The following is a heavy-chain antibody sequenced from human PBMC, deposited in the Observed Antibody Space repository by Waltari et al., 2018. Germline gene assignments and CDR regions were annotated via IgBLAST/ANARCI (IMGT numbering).Heavy chain of an antibody. V-gene: IGHV3-53*01. CDR1: GFTVSSNY. Sequence: EVQLVESGGGLIQPGGSLRLSCAASGFTVSSNYMSWVRQAPGKGMEWVAVIYSGGSTYYADSVKGRFTISRDNSKNTLYLQMNSLRAEDTAVYYCAASIAARPLPVDYWGQGTLVTVSS. CDR3: AASIAARPLPVDY. D-gene: IGHD6-6*01. J-gene: IGHJ4*02. CDR2: IYSGGST.